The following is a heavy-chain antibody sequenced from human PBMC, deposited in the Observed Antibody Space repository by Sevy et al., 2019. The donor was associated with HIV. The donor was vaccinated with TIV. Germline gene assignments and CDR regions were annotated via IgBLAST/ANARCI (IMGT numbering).Heavy chain of an antibody. Sequence: SGPTLVNPTQTLTLTCTFSGFSLRTSGVGVGWIRQPPGKALEWLALIYWDDDKRYSPSLKSRPTITKDTSKNQVVLTMTNMDPVDTGTYYCAHGSGFDYWGQGILVTVSS. CDR3: AHGSGFDY. CDR1: GFSLRTSGVG. D-gene: IGHD3-3*01. V-gene: IGHV2-5*02. J-gene: IGHJ4*02. CDR2: IYWDDDK.